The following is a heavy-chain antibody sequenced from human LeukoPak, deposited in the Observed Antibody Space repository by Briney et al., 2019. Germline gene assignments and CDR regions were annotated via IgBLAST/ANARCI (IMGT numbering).Heavy chain of an antibody. V-gene: IGHV1-2*02. CDR2: IKANRGGT. J-gene: IGHJ5*02. CDR3: ARDIRGVGFGEFPVTNWFDP. D-gene: IGHD3-10*01. CDR1: GYTFTGYY. Sequence: VSVKVSCKASGYTFTGYYMHWVRQAPGQGLEWMGWIKANRGGTNYAQKFQGRVTMTRDTSISTAYMELSRLRSDDTAVYYCARDIRGVGFGEFPVTNWFDPWGQGTLVTVSS.